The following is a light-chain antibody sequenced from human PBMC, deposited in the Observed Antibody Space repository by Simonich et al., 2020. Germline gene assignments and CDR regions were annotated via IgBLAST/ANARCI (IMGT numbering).Light chain of an antibody. CDR2: GAS. J-gene: IGKJ1*01. CDR1: QSVSSN. CDR3: QQYNNWPRT. Sequence: EIVMTQSPATLSVSPGERATFSCRASQSVSSNLAWYQQKPGQVPRLLIYGASTRATGIPARFRGSGSGTDFTLTISSMQSEDFAVYYCQQYNNWPRTFGQGTKVEIK. V-gene: IGKV3-15*01.